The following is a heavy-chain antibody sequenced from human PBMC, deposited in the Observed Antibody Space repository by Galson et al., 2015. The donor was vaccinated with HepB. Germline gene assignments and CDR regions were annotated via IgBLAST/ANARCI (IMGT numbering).Heavy chain of an antibody. D-gene: IGHD6-13*01. Sequence: SLRLSCAASGFIFSSYVMHWVRQAPGKGLEWVAFISYDGSKKYYADSVKGRFTISRDNSKNTLYLQMNSLRVEDTAVYYCAKGPNIAAVVGPCDYWGQGTLVTVSS. CDR2: ISYDGSKK. CDR1: GFIFSSYV. CDR3: AKGPNIAAVVGPCDY. J-gene: IGHJ4*02. V-gene: IGHV3-30*18.